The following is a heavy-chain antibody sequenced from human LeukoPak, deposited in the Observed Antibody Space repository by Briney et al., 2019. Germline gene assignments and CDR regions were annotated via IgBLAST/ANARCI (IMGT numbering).Heavy chain of an antibody. V-gene: IGHV3-30*18. Sequence: PGRSLRLSCAASGFTFSTSGMHWVRQAPGKGLEWVAVISNDGSNQYYGDSVKGRFIISRDNSKDTLYLQMNSLRADDTAVYYCAKSGYDRSGYYFPFDTWGQGTLVTVSS. CDR2: ISNDGSNQ. CDR3: AKSGYDRSGYYFPFDT. J-gene: IGHJ4*02. D-gene: IGHD3-22*01. CDR1: GFTFSTSG.